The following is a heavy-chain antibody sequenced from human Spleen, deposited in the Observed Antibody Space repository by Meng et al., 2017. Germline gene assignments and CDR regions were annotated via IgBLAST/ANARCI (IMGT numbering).Heavy chain of an antibody. CDR1: SGSFSGAA. J-gene: IGHJ4*02. Sequence: PSLTLSLTSCVDSGSFSGAAWSWIRQPPWRGLEWIGKINHSGNTNYNPALDGRATISVDTSQTNLSLKLSFVTAADSAVYYCARGPTTMAHDFDYWGQGTLVTVSS. D-gene: IGHD4-11*01. CDR3: ARGPTTMAHDFDY. V-gene: IGHV4-34*01. CDR2: INHSGNT.